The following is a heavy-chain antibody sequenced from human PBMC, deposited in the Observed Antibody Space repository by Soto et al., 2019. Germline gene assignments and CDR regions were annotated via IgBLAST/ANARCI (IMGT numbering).Heavy chain of an antibody. D-gene: IGHD6-13*01. J-gene: IGHJ4*02. CDR2: IIPILGVA. Sequence: SVKVSCKVSGYTLTELSMHWVRQAPGKGLEWMGSIIPILGVANYAQKFQGRVTITADKSTSTAYMEPSSLRSEDTAVYYCARDRGIAAATIDYWGQGTLVTVSS. CDR1: GYTLTELS. CDR3: ARDRGIAAATIDY. V-gene: IGHV1-69*04.